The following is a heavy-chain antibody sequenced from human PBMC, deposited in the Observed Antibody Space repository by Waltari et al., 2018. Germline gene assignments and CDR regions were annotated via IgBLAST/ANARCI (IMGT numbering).Heavy chain of an antibody. Sequence: QMVESGGGVVQPGRSLRLSYEVSGFTFSTYGMHWVRQAPGKGLEWVSFISFDGSKIKYGDSGTGRLTISGDNSRLFLQLNSLTAVDTVMYFCARGGGLYYNDGSGPIDYWGQGTLVTVSS. CDR2: ISFDGSKI. J-gene: IGHJ4*02. CDR1: GFTFSTYG. CDR3: ARGGGLYYNDGSGPIDY. D-gene: IGHD3-22*01. V-gene: IGHV3-33*05.